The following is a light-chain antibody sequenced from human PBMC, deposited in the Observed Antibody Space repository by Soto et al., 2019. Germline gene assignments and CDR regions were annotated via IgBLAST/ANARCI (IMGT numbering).Light chain of an antibody. CDR2: EVS. V-gene: IGLV2-14*01. CDR3: DSYTSSRAYV. J-gene: IGLJ1*01. Sequence: QSVLTQPACVSGSPGQSITISCTGTSSDVGGYNYVSWYQQQSGKAPKLIIHEVSNRPSGVSNRFSGSKSGNTASLTISGLQAEDEADYYCDSYTSSRAYVFGSGTKVTVL. CDR1: SSDVGGYNY.